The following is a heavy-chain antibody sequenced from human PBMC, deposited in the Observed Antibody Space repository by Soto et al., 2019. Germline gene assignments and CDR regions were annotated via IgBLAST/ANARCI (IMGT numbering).Heavy chain of an antibody. Sequence: VQLVESGGGLVQPGGSLRLSCAASGFTFSRYWMSWVRQAPGKGLEWVANIKPDGSEKYYVDTVRGRFTISRDNVENSLKLQMNSLRAEDAALYYCARDEARPLGYWGQGTLVTVSS. CDR2: IKPDGSEK. CDR1: GFTFSRYW. D-gene: IGHD6-6*01. CDR3: ARDEARPLGY. V-gene: IGHV3-7*01. J-gene: IGHJ4*02.